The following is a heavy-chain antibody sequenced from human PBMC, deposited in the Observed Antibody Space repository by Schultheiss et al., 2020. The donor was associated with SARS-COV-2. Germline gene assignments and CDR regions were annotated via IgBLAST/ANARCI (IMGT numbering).Heavy chain of an antibody. CDR2: ISSSSSTI. CDR3: ARVGSGSWYSYYYYGMDV. Sequence: GESLKISCAASGFTFSSYSMNWVRQAPGKGLEWVSYISSSSSTIYYADSVKGRFTISRDNAKNSLYLQMNSLRAEDTAVYYCARVGSGSWYSYYYYGMDVWGQGTTVTVSS. CDR1: GFTFSSYS. D-gene: IGHD6-13*01. V-gene: IGHV3-48*01. J-gene: IGHJ6*02.